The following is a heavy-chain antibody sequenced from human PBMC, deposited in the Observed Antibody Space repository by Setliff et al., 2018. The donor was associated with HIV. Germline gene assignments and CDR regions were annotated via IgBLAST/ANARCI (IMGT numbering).Heavy chain of an antibody. D-gene: IGHD3-16*01. CDR3: VNPSGAMGDFDS. J-gene: IGHJ4*02. CDR1: GGSISSTNYF. V-gene: IGHV4-39*01. CDR2: IYYHGST. Sequence: KPSETLSLTCTVSGGSISSTNYFWGWIRQPPGKGLEWIGTIYYHGSTYYNPSLKSRVTISIDTSKNKFSLQLTSVTAADTAVYYCVNPSGAMGDFDSWGQGTLVTVSS.